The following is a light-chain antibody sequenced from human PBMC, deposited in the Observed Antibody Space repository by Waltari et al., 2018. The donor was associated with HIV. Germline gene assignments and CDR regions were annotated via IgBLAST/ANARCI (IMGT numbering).Light chain of an antibody. CDR3: AAWDDSLNGVV. Sequence: QSVLTQPPSASGPPGQRVTIPCSGSHPNIGSNTVSWYRQPPGPAPNPLMCNKKQRPSGVPDRFSGSKSGTSAALAISGLQSEDEANYYCAAWDDSLNGVVFGGGTKLTVL. V-gene: IGLV1-44*01. J-gene: IGLJ2*01. CDR2: NKK. CDR1: HPNIGSNT.